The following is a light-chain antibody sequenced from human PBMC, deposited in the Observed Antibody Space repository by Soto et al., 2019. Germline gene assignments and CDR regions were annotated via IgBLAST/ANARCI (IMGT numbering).Light chain of an antibody. CDR1: SSNIGGNS. CDR2: DDN. V-gene: IGLV1-51*01. CDR3: GSWDNNLSAGV. J-gene: IGLJ1*01. Sequence: QSVMTQPPSVSAAPGQKVTISCSGSSSNIGGNSVSWYQQLPGTAPKLLIYDDNKRPSGIPDRFSGSKSGTSATLGITGFQTGDEADYYCGSWDNNLSAGVFGSGTKVTVL.